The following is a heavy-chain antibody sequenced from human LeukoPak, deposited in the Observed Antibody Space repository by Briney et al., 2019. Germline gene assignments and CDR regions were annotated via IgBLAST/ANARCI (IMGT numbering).Heavy chain of an antibody. J-gene: IGHJ4*02. CDR1: GFTFSSFG. CDR3: ARIHNLGILAHFDY. D-gene: IGHD1-1*01. V-gene: IGHV3-33*01. Sequence: PGGSLRLSCAASGFTFSSFGMHWVRQAPGKGLEWVAVIWYDASNKYYADSVKGRFTISRDNSKNTLYLQMNSLRAEDTAVYYCARIHNLGILAHFDYWGQGTLVTVSS. CDR2: IWYDASNK.